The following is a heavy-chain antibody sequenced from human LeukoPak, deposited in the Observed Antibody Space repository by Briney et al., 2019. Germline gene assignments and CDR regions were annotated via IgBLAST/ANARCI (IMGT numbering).Heavy chain of an antibody. V-gene: IGHV3-23*01. CDR1: GFTYNNYV. CDR2: ISGSGGGA. J-gene: IGHJ4*02. CDR3: AKDSIDVIAVYYFDY. D-gene: IGHD2-21*01. Sequence: GGSLRLSCAASGFTYNNYVMSWVRQSPGKGLEWVSAISGSGGGAYYANSVKGRFTISRDNSKNTLYLQMNSLRAEDTAVYYCAKDSIDVIAVYYFDYWGQETLVTVSS.